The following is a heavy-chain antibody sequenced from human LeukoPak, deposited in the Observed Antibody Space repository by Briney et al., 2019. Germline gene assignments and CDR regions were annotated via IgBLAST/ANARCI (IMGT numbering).Heavy chain of an antibody. V-gene: IGHV4-59*07. CDR1: GRPLSSYY. J-gene: IGHJ4*02. Sequence: SDTLSLICTVSGRPLSSYYWSWLRQPPGKGLEWVGYIYYSGSTNYNSSLKSRVTISVDTSKNQSSLKLSSVTAADTAVYYRARAPTQEGGGNQFDHWRQGTLVTVSS. CDR2: IYYSGST. D-gene: IGHD4-23*01. CDR3: ARAPTQEGGGNQFDH.